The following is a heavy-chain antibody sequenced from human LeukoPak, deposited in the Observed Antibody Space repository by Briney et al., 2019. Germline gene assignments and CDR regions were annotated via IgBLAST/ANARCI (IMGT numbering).Heavy chain of an antibody. V-gene: IGHV4-30-4*01. CDR1: GGSISSGDYY. CDR3: ARTYYYDSSGYYYVPNCAFDI. Sequence: SQTLSLTCTVSGGSISSGDYYWSWIRQPPGKGLEWIGYIYYSGSTYYNPSLKSRVTISVDTSKNQFSLKLSSVTAADTAVYYCARTYYYDSSGYYYVPNCAFDIWGQGTMVTVSS. CDR2: IYYSGST. D-gene: IGHD3-22*01. J-gene: IGHJ3*02.